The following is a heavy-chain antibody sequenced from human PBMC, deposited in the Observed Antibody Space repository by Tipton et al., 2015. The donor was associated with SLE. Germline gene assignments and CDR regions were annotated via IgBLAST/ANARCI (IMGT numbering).Heavy chain of an antibody. V-gene: IGHV3-23*01. Sequence: SLRLSCAASGFIFSSYAMSWDRQAPGKGLERVSAISGSGGSTYYADSVKGRFTITRDDSKNTLYLQMNSLRAEDTAVYYCAKYNSGWYGNWFFDLCGRGTLVTVSS. CDR1: GFIFSSYA. CDR2: ISGSGGST. CDR3: AKYNSGWYGNWFFDL. D-gene: IGHD6-19*01. J-gene: IGHJ2*01.